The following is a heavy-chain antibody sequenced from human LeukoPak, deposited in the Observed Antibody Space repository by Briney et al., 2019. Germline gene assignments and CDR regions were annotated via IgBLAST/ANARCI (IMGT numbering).Heavy chain of an antibody. V-gene: IGHV3-11*04. D-gene: IGHD5-18*01. CDR3: AREGDTAMVTIWYYYMDA. CDR1: GFTFSDYY. Sequence: KPGGSLRLSCAASGFTFSDYYMSWIRQAPGKGLEWVSYISSSGSTIYYADSVKGRFTISRDNAKNSLYLQMNSLRAEDTAVYYCAREGDTAMVTIWYYYMDAWGKGTTVTVSS. CDR2: ISSSGSTI. J-gene: IGHJ6*03.